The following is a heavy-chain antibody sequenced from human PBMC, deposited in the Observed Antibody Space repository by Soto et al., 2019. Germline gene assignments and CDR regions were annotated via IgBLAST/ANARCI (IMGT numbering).Heavy chain of an antibody. V-gene: IGHV1-69*02. D-gene: IGHD1-26*01. CDR3: ARLASGSYDY. CDR1: GGTFSTYI. Sequence: QVQLVQSGAEVKKPGSSVRVSCKASGGTFSTYIISWVRQAPGQGLEWMGRISPMVGIAIYAQKFQGRIAITADKSTSIAYLEVTSLRNEDTAVYYCARLASGSYDYWGQGPLITVSS. J-gene: IGHJ4*02. CDR2: ISPMVGIA.